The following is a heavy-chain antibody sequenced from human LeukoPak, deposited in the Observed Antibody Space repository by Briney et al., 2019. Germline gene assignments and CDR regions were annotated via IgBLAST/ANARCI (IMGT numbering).Heavy chain of an antibody. CDR2: ISGSGGST. J-gene: IGHJ4*02. Sequence: PGGSLRLSCAASGFTFSSYAMSWVRQAPGKGLEWVSAISGSGGSTYYADSVKGRFTISRDNAKNSLYLQMNSLRAEDTAVYYCARVGDTYYYGSGSYLSDYWGQGTLVTVSS. D-gene: IGHD3-10*01. CDR3: ARVGDTYYYGSGSYLSDY. V-gene: IGHV3-23*01. CDR1: GFTFSSYA.